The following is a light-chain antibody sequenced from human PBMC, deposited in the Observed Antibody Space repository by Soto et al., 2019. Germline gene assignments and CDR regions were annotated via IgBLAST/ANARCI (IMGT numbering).Light chain of an antibody. CDR3: HQYDSSPLT. CDR2: GAS. V-gene: IGKV3-20*01. J-gene: IGKJ4*01. Sequence: EIVLTQSPGTLSLSPGERATLSCRASQSVSSSYLAWYQQKPGQAPRLLIYGASSRATGIPDRFSGSGSVTDFTLTISRLEPEDFAVYYCHQYDSSPLTFGGGTKVAIK. CDR1: QSVSSSY.